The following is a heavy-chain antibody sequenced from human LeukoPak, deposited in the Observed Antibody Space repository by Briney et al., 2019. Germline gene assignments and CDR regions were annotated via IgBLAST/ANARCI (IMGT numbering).Heavy chain of an antibody. CDR3: ARTDYDILTGYHVAFDI. V-gene: IGHV4-4*07. Sequence: SETLSLTCTVSGGSISIYYWSWIRQPAGKGLEWIGRIYTSGSTNYNPSLKSLVTMSVDTSKNQFSLKLSSVTAADTAVYYCARTDYDILTGYHVAFDIWGQGTMVTVSS. D-gene: IGHD3-9*01. J-gene: IGHJ3*02. CDR2: IYTSGST. CDR1: GGSISIYY.